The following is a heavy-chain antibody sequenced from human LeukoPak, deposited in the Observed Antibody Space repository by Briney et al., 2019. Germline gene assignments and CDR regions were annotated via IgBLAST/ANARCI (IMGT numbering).Heavy chain of an antibody. D-gene: IGHD3-10*01. Sequence: ASVKVSCKVSGYTLTELSMHWVRQAPGKGLEWMGGFDPEDGETIYAQKLQGRVTMTTDTSTSTAYMELRSLRSDDTAVYYCARTGHYYGSGSTDNDYWGQGTLVTVSS. CDR2: FDPEDGET. J-gene: IGHJ4*02. V-gene: IGHV1-24*01. CDR1: GYTLTELS. CDR3: ARTGHYYGSGSTDNDY.